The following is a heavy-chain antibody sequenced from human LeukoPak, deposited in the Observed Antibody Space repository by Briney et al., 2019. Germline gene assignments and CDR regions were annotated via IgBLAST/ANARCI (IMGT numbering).Heavy chain of an antibody. CDR1: GYTFTGYY. V-gene: IGHV1-2*02. CDR2: INPNSGGT. CDR3: ARVVYYGSGSDGPNYYYYYMDV. Sequence: ASVKVSCKASGYTFTGYYMHWVRQAPGQGLEWMGWINPNSGGTNYAQKFQGRVTMTRDTSISTAYMELSRLRSDDTAVYYCARVVYYGSGSDGPNYYYYYMDVWGKGTTVTVSS. D-gene: IGHD3-10*01. J-gene: IGHJ6*03.